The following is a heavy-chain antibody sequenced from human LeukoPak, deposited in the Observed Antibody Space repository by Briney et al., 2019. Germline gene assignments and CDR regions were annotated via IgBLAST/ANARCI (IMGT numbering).Heavy chain of an antibody. CDR3: ARVRLDCTNGVCYPHYSDY. J-gene: IGHJ4*02. Sequence: GGSLRLSCAASGFTFSDYYMSWIRQAPGKGLEWVSYISSSGSTIYYADSVKGRFTISRDNAKNSLYLQMNSLRAEDTAVYYCARVRLDCTNGVCYPHYSDYWGQGTLVTVSS. CDR2: ISSSGSTI. V-gene: IGHV3-11*04. CDR1: GFTFSDYY. D-gene: IGHD2-8*01.